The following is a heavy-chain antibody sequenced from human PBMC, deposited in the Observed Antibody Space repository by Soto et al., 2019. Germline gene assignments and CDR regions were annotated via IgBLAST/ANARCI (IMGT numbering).Heavy chain of an antibody. V-gene: IGHV3-48*02. CDR1: GFTFSSYS. D-gene: IGHD3-22*01. J-gene: IGHJ4*02. Sequence: LRLSCAASGFTFSSYSVNWVRQAPGKGLEWVSYISSSSSTIYYADSVKGRFTISRDNAKNSLYLQMNSLRDEDTAVYYCARVGYYYDSSGYYYFDYWGQGTLVTVSS. CDR3: ARVGYYYDSSGYYYFDY. CDR2: ISSSSSTI.